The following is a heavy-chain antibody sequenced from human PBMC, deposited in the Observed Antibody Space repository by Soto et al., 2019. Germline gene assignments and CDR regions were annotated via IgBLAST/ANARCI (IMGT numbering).Heavy chain of an antibody. CDR3: ARGRRVVAATLDAFDI. D-gene: IGHD2-15*01. Sequence: QVQLVQSGAEVKKPGASVKVSCKASGYTSTGYYMHWVRQAPGQGLEWMGWIKPNSADTNYAQKFQGRVTMTRDTSISTAYMELIRLRSDDTAVYYCARGRRVVAATLDAFDIWGQGTMVTVSS. V-gene: IGHV1-2*02. J-gene: IGHJ3*02. CDR2: IKPNSADT. CDR1: GYTSTGYY.